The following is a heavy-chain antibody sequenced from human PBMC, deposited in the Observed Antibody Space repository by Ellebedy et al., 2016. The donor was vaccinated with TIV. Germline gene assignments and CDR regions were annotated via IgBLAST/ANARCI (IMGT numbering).Heavy chain of an antibody. D-gene: IGHD3-16*02. Sequence: MPSETLSLPCTVSGVSISNYYWNWIRQPAGKGLEWIGHIYRSETTNYNPSLRSRITISVDTPKNQPSLNLTAVTAADTAVYYCARDLHPPTGYNCRSYRLYAMDVWGQGTTVTVSS. V-gene: IGHV4-4*07. CDR2: IYRSETT. CDR1: GVSISNYY. CDR3: ARDLHPPTGYNCRSYRLYAMDV. J-gene: IGHJ6*02.